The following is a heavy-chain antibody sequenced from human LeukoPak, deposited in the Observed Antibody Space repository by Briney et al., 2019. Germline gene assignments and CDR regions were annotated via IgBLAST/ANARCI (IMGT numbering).Heavy chain of an antibody. CDR3: ARDKICSSSSCAYYYGMDV. J-gene: IGHJ6*02. D-gene: IGHD2-2*01. V-gene: IGHV3-48*03. Sequence: GGSLRLSCAASGFTFSSYEMNWVRQAPGKGLEWVSYISSSSNTIYYTDSVKGPFTISRDNAKNSLYLQMNSLRAEDTAVYYCARDKICSSSSCAYYYGMDVWGQGTTVTVSS. CDR2: ISSSSNTI. CDR1: GFTFSSYE.